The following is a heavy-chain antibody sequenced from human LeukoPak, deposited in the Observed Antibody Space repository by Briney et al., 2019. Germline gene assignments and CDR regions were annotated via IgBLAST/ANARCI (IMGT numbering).Heavy chain of an antibody. CDR1: GGSISSYY. CDR3: ARDNADYGATNWPWYFDL. V-gene: IGHV4-59*01. J-gene: IGHJ2*01. CDR2: IYYSGST. Sequence: SETLSHTCTVSGGSISSYYWSWIRQPPGKGLEWIGYIYYSGSTNYNPSLKSRVTISVDTSKNQFSLKLSSVTAADTAVYYCARDNADYGATNWPWYFDLWGRGTLVTVSS. D-gene: IGHD4-17*01.